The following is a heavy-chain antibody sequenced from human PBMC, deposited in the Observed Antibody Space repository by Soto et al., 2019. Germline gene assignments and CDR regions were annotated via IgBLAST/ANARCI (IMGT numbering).Heavy chain of an antibody. CDR1: GGSIYSRGFY. V-gene: IGHV4-31*03. CDR3: ARAYDSWYRDF. J-gene: IGHJ4*02. CDR2: IYYSGST. D-gene: IGHD6-13*01. Sequence: SETLSLTCTVSGGSIYSRGFYWTWIRQHPGKGLEWIGYIYYSGSTYYNPSLKSRVTISSDTSKNQFSLKLDSVTAADTAFYYCARAYDSWYRDFWGQGTLVTVSS.